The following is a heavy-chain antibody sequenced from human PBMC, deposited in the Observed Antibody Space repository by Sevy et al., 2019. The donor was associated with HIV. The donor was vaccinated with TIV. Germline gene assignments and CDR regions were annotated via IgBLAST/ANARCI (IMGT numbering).Heavy chain of an antibody. D-gene: IGHD3-3*01. V-gene: IGHV3-23*01. J-gene: IGHJ6*02. CDR3: AKVDDVHYDFWSGYSSYGMDV. CDR1: GFTFSSYA. CDR2: ISGSGGST. Sequence: GGSLRLSCAASGFTFSSYAISWVRQAPGKGLEWVSVISGSGGSTYYADSVKGRFTISRDNSKNTLYLQMNSLRAEDTAVYYCAKVDDVHYDFWSGYSSYGMDVWGQGTTVTVSS.